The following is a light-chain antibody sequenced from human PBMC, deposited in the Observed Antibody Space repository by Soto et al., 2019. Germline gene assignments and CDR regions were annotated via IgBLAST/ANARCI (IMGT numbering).Light chain of an antibody. V-gene: IGLV1-44*01. CDR3: AVWDDSLNGWV. CDR1: SSNIGRNT. CDR2: SNN. Sequence: QSVLTQPASASGTPGQRVTISCSGSSSNIGRNTVNWYQQFPGTVPKLLIYSNNQRPSGVPDRFSGSKSGTSASLAISGLQSEDEADYYCAVWDDSLNGWVFGGGTKLTVL. J-gene: IGLJ3*02.